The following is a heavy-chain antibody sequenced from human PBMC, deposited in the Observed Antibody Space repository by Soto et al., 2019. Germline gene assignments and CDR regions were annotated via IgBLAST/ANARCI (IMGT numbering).Heavy chain of an antibody. D-gene: IGHD3-10*01. CDR2: IYYTGTT. Sequence: GTRSLAGSVSGGSVPNYQWNWIRQSPGKGLEWIGYIYYTGTTNYNPSLKSRVTLSIDTSKNQVPLNLTPVNSADTTVYYCARDQDLGYWGQGTLVPVSS. V-gene: IGHV4-59*02. J-gene: IGHJ4*02. CDR3: ARDQDLGY. CDR1: GGSVPNYQ.